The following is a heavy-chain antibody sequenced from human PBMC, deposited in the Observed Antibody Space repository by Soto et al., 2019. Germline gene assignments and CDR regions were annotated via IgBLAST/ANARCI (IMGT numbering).Heavy chain of an antibody. CDR2: IHYSGAT. CDR3: ARLGYHNIRHHADVDS. D-gene: IGHD2-15*01. CDR1: SDSISNSSYF. Sequence: SETLSLTCTVSSDSISNSSYFWGWIRQPPGKGLEWLGHIHYSGATYYNPSLKSRGTISVDTSKNQFSRILSSVTAADTAVYYCARLGYHNIRHHADVDSWGQGTLVTVSS. J-gene: IGHJ4*02. V-gene: IGHV4-39*01.